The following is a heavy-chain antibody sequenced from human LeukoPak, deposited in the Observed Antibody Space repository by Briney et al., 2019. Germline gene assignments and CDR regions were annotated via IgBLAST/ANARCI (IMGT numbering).Heavy chain of an antibody. Sequence: SETLSLTCTVSGGSISSFSYYWGWIRQPPGKGLEWIGSIYYSGAASYNPSLNSRVTISVDTSKNQFSLKLSSVTAADTAVYYCARPRHYYGSGFDYWGQGTLATVSS. CDR2: IYYSGAA. J-gene: IGHJ4*02. CDR3: ARPRHYYGSGFDY. D-gene: IGHD3-10*01. CDR1: GGSISSFSYY. V-gene: IGHV4-39*01.